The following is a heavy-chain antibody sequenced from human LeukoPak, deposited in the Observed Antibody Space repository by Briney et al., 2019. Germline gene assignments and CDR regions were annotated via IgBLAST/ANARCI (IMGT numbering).Heavy chain of an antibody. Sequence: GRSLRLSCAASGFTFSSYAMHWVRQAPGKGLEWVAVISYDGSNKYYADSVKGRFTISRDNAKNSVYLQMNRLRAEDTAVYYCSRSLDYLGQGTLVTVSS. CDR1: GFTFSSYA. CDR3: SRSLDY. J-gene: IGHJ4*02. CDR2: ISYDGSNK. V-gene: IGHV3-30*04.